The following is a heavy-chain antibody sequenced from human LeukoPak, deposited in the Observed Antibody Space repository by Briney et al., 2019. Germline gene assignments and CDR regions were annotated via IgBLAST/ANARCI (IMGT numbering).Heavy chain of an antibody. Sequence: GASVKVSFKASGYTFTGYYMHWVRQAPGQGLEWMGWINSNSGGTNYAQKFQGRVTMTRDTSTTTAYMELNRLRSDDTAVYYCARVRRPEYSSSSYYYYMDVWGKGTTVTVSS. J-gene: IGHJ6*03. CDR3: ARVRRPEYSSSSYYYYMDV. CDR2: INSNSGGT. D-gene: IGHD6-6*01. CDR1: GYTFTGYY. V-gene: IGHV1-2*02.